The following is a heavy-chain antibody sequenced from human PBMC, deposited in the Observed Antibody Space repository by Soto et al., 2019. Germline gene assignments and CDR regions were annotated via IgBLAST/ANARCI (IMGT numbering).Heavy chain of an antibody. CDR1: GFIFSDYY. Sequence: GSLRLSCAASGFIFSDYYMSWIRQAPGKGLEWVANIKQDGSEKYYVDSVKGRFTISRDNAKNSLYLQMNSLRAEDTAVYYCARDPNIVATMGSIYYYYGMDVWGQGTTVTVSS. D-gene: IGHD5-12*01. CDR3: ARDPNIVATMGSIYYYYGMDV. CDR2: IKQDGSEK. J-gene: IGHJ6*02. V-gene: IGHV3-7*01.